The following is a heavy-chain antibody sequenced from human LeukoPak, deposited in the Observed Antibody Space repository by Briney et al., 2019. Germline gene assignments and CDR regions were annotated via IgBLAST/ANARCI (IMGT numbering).Heavy chain of an antibody. J-gene: IGHJ5*02. CDR2: ISYDGSNK. Sequence: GGSLRLSCAASGFTFSSYAMHWVRQAPGKGLEWVAVISYDGSNKYYADSVKGRFTISRDNSKNTLYLQMNSLRAEDTAVYYCAREHIGLYTAMVNHWGQGTLVTVSS. D-gene: IGHD5-18*01. V-gene: IGHV3-30-3*01. CDR3: AREHIGLYTAMVNH. CDR1: GFTFSSYA.